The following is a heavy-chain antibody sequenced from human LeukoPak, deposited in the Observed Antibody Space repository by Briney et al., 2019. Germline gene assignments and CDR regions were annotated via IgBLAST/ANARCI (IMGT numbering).Heavy chain of an antibody. Sequence: PSETLSLTCTVSGGSISSYYWSWIRQPPGKGLEWIGEINHSGSTNYNPSLKSRVTISVDTSKNQFSLKLSSVTAADTAVYYCARGLRSSSWSYYYGMDVWGQGTTVTVSS. CDR2: INHSGST. J-gene: IGHJ6*02. V-gene: IGHV4-34*01. CDR1: GGSISSYY. D-gene: IGHD6-13*01. CDR3: ARGLRSSSWSYYYGMDV.